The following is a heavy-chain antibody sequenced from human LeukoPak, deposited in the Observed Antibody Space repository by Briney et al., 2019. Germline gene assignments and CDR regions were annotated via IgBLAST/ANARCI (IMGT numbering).Heavy chain of an antibody. CDR3: ARARGYRYPGDAFDI. J-gene: IGHJ3*02. D-gene: IGHD5-18*01. V-gene: IGHV4-59*01. CDR1: GGSISSYY. Sequence: SETLSLTCTVSGGSISSYYWSWIRLPPGKGLEWIGYIYYSGSTNYNPSLKSRATISIDTSKNQFSLILRSVTAADTAVYYCARARGYRYPGDAFDIWGQGTKVTVSS. CDR2: IYYSGST.